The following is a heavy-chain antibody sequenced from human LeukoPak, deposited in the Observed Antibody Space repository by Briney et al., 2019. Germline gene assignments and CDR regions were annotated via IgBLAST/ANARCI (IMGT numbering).Heavy chain of an antibody. CDR3: ARSPGATTPIYFDY. Sequence: GGSLRLSCAASGFTFDDNGMSWVRQAPGKGLEWVSGINWNGGSTVYADSVKGRFTISRDNAKNSLYLQRNSLRAEDTALYYCARSPGATTPIYFDYWGQGTLVTVSS. D-gene: IGHD1-26*01. CDR2: INWNGGST. V-gene: IGHV3-20*04. CDR1: GFTFDDNG. J-gene: IGHJ4*02.